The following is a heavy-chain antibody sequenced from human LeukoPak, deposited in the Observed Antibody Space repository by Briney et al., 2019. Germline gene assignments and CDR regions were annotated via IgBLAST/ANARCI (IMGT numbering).Heavy chain of an antibody. Sequence: SETLSLTCTVSGGSISSYYWSWLRQSPGKGLVCIGYIHYTGSTNYNPSLKSRVTISVETSKNQFSLKLKSVTAADTAVYYCARGGYYGSGNDFRFDPWGQGTLVTVSS. J-gene: IGHJ5*02. D-gene: IGHD3-10*01. CDR2: IHYTGST. V-gene: IGHV4-59*01. CDR3: ARGGYYGSGNDFRFDP. CDR1: GGSISSYY.